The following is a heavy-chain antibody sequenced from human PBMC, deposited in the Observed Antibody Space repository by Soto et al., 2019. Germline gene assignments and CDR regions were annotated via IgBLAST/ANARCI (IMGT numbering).Heavy chain of an antibody. CDR3: ARTYCSGGSCYRGLFDY. CDR1: GGTFRSYS. Sequence: ASVKVSCKASGGTFRSYSISWVRQAPGQGLEWMGGIIPIFDITNYAQKFQGRVTITADESTSTAYMELSRLRSDDTAVYYCARTYCSGGSCYRGLFDYWGQGTLVTVSS. D-gene: IGHD2-15*01. V-gene: IGHV1-69*13. J-gene: IGHJ4*02. CDR2: IIPIFDIT.